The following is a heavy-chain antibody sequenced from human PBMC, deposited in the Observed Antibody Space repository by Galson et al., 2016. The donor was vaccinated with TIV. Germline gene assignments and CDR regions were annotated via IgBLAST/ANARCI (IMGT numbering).Heavy chain of an antibody. CDR2: ISYDGSGK. D-gene: IGHD3-16*02. CDR1: GFTFNSYG. J-gene: IGHJ6*03. V-gene: IGHV3-30*03. CDR3: ARVDKSYHMDV. Sequence: SLRLSCAASGFTFNSYGFHWVRQAPGKGLEWVAFISYDGSGKSYADSLKGRFTISRDKSKNTLHLQMNSLRAEDTALYYCARVDKSYHMDVWGKGTTVTVSS.